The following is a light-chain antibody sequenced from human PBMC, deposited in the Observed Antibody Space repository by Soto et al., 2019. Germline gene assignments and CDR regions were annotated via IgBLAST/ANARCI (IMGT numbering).Light chain of an antibody. V-gene: IGKV3-20*01. Sequence: EIVLTQSPDTLSLSPGERTTLSCRASQTVGSSYIAWYQQRTGQAPRLLIYGASSWATGSPDRFSGSGSGIDFTLTISRLEPEDFAVYYWHHYDDSLSWTFGQGTKVEIK. J-gene: IGKJ1*01. CDR3: HHYDDSLSWT. CDR1: QTVGSSY. CDR2: GAS.